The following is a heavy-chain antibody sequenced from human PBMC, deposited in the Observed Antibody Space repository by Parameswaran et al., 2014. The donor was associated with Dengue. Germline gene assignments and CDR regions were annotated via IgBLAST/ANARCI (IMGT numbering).Heavy chain of an antibody. CDR2: IYYSGST. Sequence: GSLRLSCTVSGGSVSSGSSYWSWIRQPPGKGLEWIGYIYYSGSTNYNPSLKSRVTISVDTSKNQFSLKLSSVTAADTAVYYCARDRIEYSSGYYYSFGMDVWGQGTTVTVSS. V-gene: IGHV4-61*01. J-gene: IGHJ6*02. D-gene: IGHD3-22*01. CDR3: ARDRIEYSSGYYYSFGMDV. CDR1: GGSVSSGSSY.